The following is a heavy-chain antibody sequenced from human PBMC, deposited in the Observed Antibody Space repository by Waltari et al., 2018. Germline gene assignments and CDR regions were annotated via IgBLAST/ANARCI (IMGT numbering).Heavy chain of an antibody. Sequence: MQLQESGLGLVKPSKTLSLTCTVSGSSISSAYYYWNSIRHYPGKGLEWIGYIYESGTTYYNPSLKSQVSISVDTSKNQLSLNLSSVTAADTAVYYCARGLNYYDRSGFYGCDYYDYWGQGTLVTVSS. CDR3: ARGLNYYDRSGFYGCDYYDY. CDR1: GSSISSAYYY. J-gene: IGHJ4*02. D-gene: IGHD3-22*01. CDR2: IYESGTT. V-gene: IGHV4-31*01.